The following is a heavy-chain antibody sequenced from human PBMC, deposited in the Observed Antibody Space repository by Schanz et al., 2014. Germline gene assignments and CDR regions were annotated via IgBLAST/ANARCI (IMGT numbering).Heavy chain of an antibody. CDR3: AASSGWHPSTDY. CDR2: ISGSGGST. Sequence: EVHLVESGGGLVKPGGSLRLSCAASGFTFSSYAMSWVRQAPGKGLEWVSAISGSGGSTYYADSVKGRFTISRDNSKNTLYLQMNSLRAEDTAVYYCAASSGWHPSTDYWGQGTLVTVSS. J-gene: IGHJ4*02. V-gene: IGHV3-23*04. CDR1: GFTFSSYA. D-gene: IGHD6-19*01.